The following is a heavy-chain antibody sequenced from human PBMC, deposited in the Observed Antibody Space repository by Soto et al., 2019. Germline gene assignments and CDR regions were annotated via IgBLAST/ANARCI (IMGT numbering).Heavy chain of an antibody. Sequence: QVQLVQSGAEVKKPGSSVTVSCKASGGTFSSYAISWVRQAPGQGLEWMGGIIPIFGTANYAQKFQGRVTITADESTSTAYMELSSLRSEDTAVYYCARVLGPTVVTNWYFDLWGRGTLVTVSS. D-gene: IGHD4-17*01. CDR3: ARVLGPTVVTNWYFDL. CDR1: GGTFSSYA. V-gene: IGHV1-69*01. J-gene: IGHJ2*01. CDR2: IIPIFGTA.